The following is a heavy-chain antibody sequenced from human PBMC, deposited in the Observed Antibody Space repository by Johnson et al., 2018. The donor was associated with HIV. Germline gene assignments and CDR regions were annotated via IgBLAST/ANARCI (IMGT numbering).Heavy chain of an antibody. CDR1: GFTFDDYA. CDR2: IRWDGATS. Sequence: VQLVESGGVVVQPGGSLRLSCEASGFTFDDYAMHWVRQPPGKGLEWVSLIRWDGATSHYADSVKGRFTISRDNNRDSLYLQMKSLRAEDTALYYCARSRGPMRKDAFDIWGQGTKVTVSS. V-gene: IGHV3-43D*03. J-gene: IGHJ3*02. CDR3: ARSRGPMRKDAFDI. D-gene: IGHD3-10*01.